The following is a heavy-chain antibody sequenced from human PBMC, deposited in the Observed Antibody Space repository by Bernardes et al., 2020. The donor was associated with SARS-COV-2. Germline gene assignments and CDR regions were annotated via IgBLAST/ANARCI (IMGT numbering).Heavy chain of an antibody. CDR3: AREEYYYDSSGYAFDI. J-gene: IGHJ3*02. Sequence: GGSLRLSCAASGFTFRSYGMHWVRRAPGKDLEWVTAISSDGSDKYYADSVKGRFTISRDNSKNTLYLQMNSLRAEDTAVYYCAREEYYYDSSGYAFDIWGQGTMVTVSS. CDR1: GFTFRSYG. V-gene: IGHV3-30*03. D-gene: IGHD3-22*01. CDR2: ISSDGSDK.